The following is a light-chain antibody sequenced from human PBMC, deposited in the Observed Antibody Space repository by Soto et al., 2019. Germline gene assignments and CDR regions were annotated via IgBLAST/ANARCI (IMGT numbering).Light chain of an antibody. CDR3: QSYDRSLSAYV. CDR2: GNF. Sequence: QSVLTQPPSVSGVPGQRVTISCTGSYSNIGANYDVHWYQHLPGTAPKVLIYGNFNRPSGVPDRFSASTSGTSASLAITGLQAEDEADYYCQSYDRSLSAYVFGAGTKVTVL. V-gene: IGLV1-40*01. CDR1: YSNIGANYD. J-gene: IGLJ1*01.